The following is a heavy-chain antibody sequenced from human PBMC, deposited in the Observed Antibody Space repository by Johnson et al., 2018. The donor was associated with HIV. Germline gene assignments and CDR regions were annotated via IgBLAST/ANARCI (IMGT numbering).Heavy chain of an antibody. CDR2: IRYDGSNT. V-gene: IGHV3-30*02. CDR3: ARAPTYCSSDSCPLGAFDI. J-gene: IGHJ3*02. Sequence: QVQLVEFGGGVVQPGGSLRLSCAASGFTFSSYGMHWVRPAPGKGLEWVAFIRYDGSNTYDADSVRGRFTISRDNSKNTLYLQRNSLRAEDTAVYYCARAPTYCSSDSCPLGAFDIWGQGTMVTVSS. D-gene: IGHD2-15*01. CDR1: GFTFSSYG.